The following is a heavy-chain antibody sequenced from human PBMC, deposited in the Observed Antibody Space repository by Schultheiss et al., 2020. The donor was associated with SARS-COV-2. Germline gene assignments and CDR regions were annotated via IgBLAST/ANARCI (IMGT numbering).Heavy chain of an antibody. CDR1: GYSFTSYW. J-gene: IGHJ6*02. Sequence: GESLKISCKGSGYSFTSYWIGWVRQMPGKGLEWMGIIYPGDSDTRYSPSFQGQVTISADKSISTAYLQWSSLKASDTAMYYCARDGRKGYSDYYGMDVWGQGTTVTVSS. V-gene: IGHV5-51*01. D-gene: IGHD6-13*01. CDR2: IYPGDSDT. CDR3: ARDGRKGYSDYYGMDV.